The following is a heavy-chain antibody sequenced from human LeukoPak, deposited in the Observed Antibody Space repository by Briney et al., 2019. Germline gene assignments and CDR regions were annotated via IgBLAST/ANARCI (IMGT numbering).Heavy chain of an antibody. V-gene: IGHV1-69*13. CDR2: IIPIFGTA. CDR1: GGTFSSYA. CDR3: ARPLLYTQDAFDI. Sequence: SVKVSCKASGGTFSSYAISWVRQAPGQGLEWMGGIIPIFGTANYAQKFQGRVTITADESTSTAYMELSSLRSEDTAVYYCARPLLYTQDAFDIWGQGTMVTVSS. D-gene: IGHD2-2*02. J-gene: IGHJ3*02.